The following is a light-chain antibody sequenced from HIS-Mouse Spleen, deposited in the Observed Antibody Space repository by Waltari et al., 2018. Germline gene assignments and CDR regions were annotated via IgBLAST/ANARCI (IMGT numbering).Light chain of an antibody. CDR2: RNN. Sequence: QSVLTQPPSASGTPGQRVTIPCSGSSSHIGSNSFYLYQQPPGTAPKLLIYRNNQRPSGVPDRFSGSKSGTSASLAISGLRSEDEADYYCAAWDDSLSGHVVFGGGTKLTVL. CDR3: AAWDDSLSGHVV. V-gene: IGLV1-47*01. CDR1: SSHIGSNS. J-gene: IGLJ2*01.